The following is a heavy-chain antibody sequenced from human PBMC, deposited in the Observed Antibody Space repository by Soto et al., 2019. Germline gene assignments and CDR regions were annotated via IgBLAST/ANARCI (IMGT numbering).Heavy chain of an antibody. CDR1: GYSFTSYW. V-gene: IGHV5-51*01. J-gene: IGHJ6*02. D-gene: IGHD6-19*01. CDR2: IYPGDSDT. CDR3: ARHGAWWIAVAGRYGMDV. Sequence: GESLKISCKGSGYSFTSYWIGWVRQMPGKGLEWMGIIYPGDSDTRYSPSFQGQVTISADKSISTAYLQWSSLKASDTAMYYCARHGAWWIAVAGRYGMDVWGQGTTVTVSS.